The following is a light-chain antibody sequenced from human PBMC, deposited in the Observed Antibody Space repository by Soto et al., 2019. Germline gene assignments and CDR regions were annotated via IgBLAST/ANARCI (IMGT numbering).Light chain of an antibody. CDR3: QKYDSLPFT. Sequence: IQMTQSPSSLSASVGDTVTITSRASQDISNYLAWFQQKPGEAPKLLIYGPSTLSSGVPSRFSGGKSGTDFTLTISGLQPEDVAIYYCQKYDSLPFTFGPGTKVEIQ. J-gene: IGKJ3*01. V-gene: IGKV1-27*01. CDR2: GPS. CDR1: QDISNY.